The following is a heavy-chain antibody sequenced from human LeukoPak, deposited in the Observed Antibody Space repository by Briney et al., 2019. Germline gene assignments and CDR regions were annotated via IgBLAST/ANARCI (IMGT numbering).Heavy chain of an antibody. J-gene: IGHJ4*02. V-gene: IGHV3-23*01. CDR3: AKSLLAVAGTATIDY. Sequence: PGGSLRLSCAASGFTFGSYAMSWVRQAPGKGLEWVSAISGSGGSTYYADSVKGRFTISRDNSKNTLYLQMNSLRAEDTAVYYCAKSLLAVAGTATIDYWGQGTLVTASS. CDR2: ISGSGGST. CDR1: GFTFGSYA. D-gene: IGHD6-19*01.